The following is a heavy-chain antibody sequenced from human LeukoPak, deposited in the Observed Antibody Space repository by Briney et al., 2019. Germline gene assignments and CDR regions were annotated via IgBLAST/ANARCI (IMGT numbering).Heavy chain of an antibody. J-gene: IGHJ4*02. CDR1: GGSISLSYYY. Sequence: SETLSLTCSVSGGSISLSYYYWGWIRQPPGKALEWIGSVYYSGTTSYNPSLKSRVTISVDMSKNHFSLRLSSVTAADTAIYYCARGLASGYPPIPFDYWGQGTQVTVSS. CDR2: VYYSGTT. D-gene: IGHD3-3*01. CDR3: ARGLASGYPPIPFDY. V-gene: IGHV4-39*02.